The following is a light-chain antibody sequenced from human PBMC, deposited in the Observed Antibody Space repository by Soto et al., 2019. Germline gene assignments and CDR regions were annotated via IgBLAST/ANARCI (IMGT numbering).Light chain of an antibody. CDR3: NAQAANGKHV. CDR1: SNDVGHSSF. Sequence: QSALTQPPSASGSPGQSVTISCTGNSNDVGHSSFISWYQQHPGKGPKLIINEVSKRASGVPDRFSGSKSCNSASRSVSGLQDYDDPDYFCNAQAANGKHVFGPGTKVPVL. V-gene: IGLV2-8*01. J-gene: IGLJ1*01. CDR2: EVS.